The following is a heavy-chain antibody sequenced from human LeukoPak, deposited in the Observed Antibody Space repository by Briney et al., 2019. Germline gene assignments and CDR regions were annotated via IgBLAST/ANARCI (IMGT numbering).Heavy chain of an antibody. J-gene: IGHJ4*02. CDR3: ARRWLGDFDY. V-gene: IGHV4-39*01. Sequence: NPSETLSLTCTVSGGSISSSSYYWGWIRQPPGKRLEWIGGIYISGSTYYNPSLKSRVTISEDTSKNQFSLKLSSVTAADTAVYYCARRWLGDFDYWGQGTLVTVSS. CDR1: GGSISSSSYY. D-gene: IGHD1-26*01. CDR2: IYISGST.